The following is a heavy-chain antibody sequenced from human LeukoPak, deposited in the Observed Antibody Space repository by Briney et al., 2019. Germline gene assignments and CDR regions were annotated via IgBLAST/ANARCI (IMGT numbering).Heavy chain of an antibody. CDR1: GYTFTSYG. D-gene: IGHD2-15*01. Sequence: VASVKVSCKASGYTFTSYGISWVRQAPGQGLEWMGWISAYNGNTNYAQKLQGRVTMTTDTSTSTAYMELRSLRSDDTAVYYCAREYCSGGSCYSGATYEDWGQGTLVTVSS. V-gene: IGHV1-18*01. CDR3: AREYCSGGSCYSGATYED. CDR2: ISAYNGNT. J-gene: IGHJ4*02.